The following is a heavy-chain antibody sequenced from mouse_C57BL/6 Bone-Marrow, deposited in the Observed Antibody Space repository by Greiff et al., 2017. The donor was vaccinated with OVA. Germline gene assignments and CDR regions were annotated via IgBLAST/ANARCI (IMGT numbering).Heavy chain of an antibody. D-gene: IGHD2-10*02. CDR1: GYTFTSYG. Sequence: VQLQQSGAELARPGASVKLSCKASGYTFTSYGISWVKQSTGQGLEWIGEIYPRSGNTYYNEKFKGKATLTADKSSSTAYMELRSLTSDDSAVYFCARTPSNYYAMDYWGQGTAVTVSS. CDR2: IYPRSGNT. CDR3: ARTPSNYYAMDY. V-gene: IGHV1-81*01. J-gene: IGHJ4*01.